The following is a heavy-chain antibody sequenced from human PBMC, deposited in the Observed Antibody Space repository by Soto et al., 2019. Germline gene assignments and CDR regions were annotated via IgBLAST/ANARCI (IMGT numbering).Heavy chain of an antibody. D-gene: IGHD6-13*01. CDR3: ASTWGAAAGTGYYSGMEV. V-gene: IGHV4-39*01. J-gene: IGHJ6*02. CDR2: IYYIGST. CDR1: CGSISSSSYY. Sequence: LSLTCTVSCGSISSSSYYWGWIRQPPGKGLEWIGSIYYIGSTYYNPSLKSRATLSVGTAKTQCSLRLSSVTAEDTVVYYCASTWGAAAGTGYYSGMEVWGQGTRVTFAS.